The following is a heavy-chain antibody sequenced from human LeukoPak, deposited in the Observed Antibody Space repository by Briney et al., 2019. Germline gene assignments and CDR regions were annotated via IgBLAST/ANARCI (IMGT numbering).Heavy chain of an antibody. CDR3: ARGRSTPLLAYCGGDCYDDAFDI. D-gene: IGHD2-21*02. V-gene: IGHV1-69*13. CDR1: GGTFSSYA. J-gene: IGHJ3*02. Sequence: ASVKVSCKASGGTFSSYAISWVRQAPGQGLEWMGGIIPIFGTANYAQKFQGRVTITADESTSTAYMELSSLRSEDTAVSYCARGRSTPLLAYCGGDCYDDAFDIWGQGTMVTVSS. CDR2: IIPIFGTA.